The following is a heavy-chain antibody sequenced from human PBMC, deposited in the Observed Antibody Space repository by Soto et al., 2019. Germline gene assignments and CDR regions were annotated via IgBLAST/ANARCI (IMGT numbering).Heavy chain of an antibody. Sequence: EVQLLESGGGLVQPVGSLRLSCAASGFTFSDYAMSWVRQAPGKGLEWVSAITNNAGGTYYADSVRGRFTISRDNSKNTVYLQMNSLRAEDTAVYYCAKETHCSGDNCFLTLDYWGQGTLVTVSS. CDR3: AKETHCSGDNCFLTLDY. CDR1: GFTFSDYA. D-gene: IGHD2-15*01. V-gene: IGHV3-23*01. CDR2: ITNNAGGT. J-gene: IGHJ4*02.